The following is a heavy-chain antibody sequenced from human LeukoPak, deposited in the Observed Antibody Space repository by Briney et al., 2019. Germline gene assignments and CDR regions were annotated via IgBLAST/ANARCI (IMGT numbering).Heavy chain of an antibody. D-gene: IGHD2-15*01. Sequence: TSETLSLTCTVSGGSIENYYWSWIRQSADKGLQWLGRIYGSENSHFNPKFNPSLMSRVTMALDASKNQFSLTLMSVTAADTAVYFCARNRGGSGYYEYWGQGTLVSVSS. CDR3: ARNRGGSGYYEY. CDR2: IYGSENSHFNP. J-gene: IGHJ4*02. CDR1: GGSIENYY. V-gene: IGHV4-4*07.